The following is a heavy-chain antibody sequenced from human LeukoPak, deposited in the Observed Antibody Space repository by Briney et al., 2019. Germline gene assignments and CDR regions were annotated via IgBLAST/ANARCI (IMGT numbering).Heavy chain of an antibody. CDR3: ARFRGYCSSTSCSTRFNWFDP. Sequence: PSETLSLTCAVYGGSFSGYYWSWIRQPPGKGLEWIGEINHSGSTNYNPSLKSRVTIPVDTSKNQFSLKLSSVTAADTAVYYCARFRGYCSSTSCSTRFNWFDPWGQGTLVTVSS. D-gene: IGHD2-2*01. J-gene: IGHJ5*02. CDR2: INHSGST. CDR1: GGSFSGYY. V-gene: IGHV4-34*01.